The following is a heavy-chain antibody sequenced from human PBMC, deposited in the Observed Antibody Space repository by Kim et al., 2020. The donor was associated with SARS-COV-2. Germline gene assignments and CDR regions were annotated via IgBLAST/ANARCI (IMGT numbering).Heavy chain of an antibody. CDR1: GFTFSTYS. CDR2: IWSHGNTK. V-gene: IGHV3-33*01. Sequence: GGSLRLSCAVSGFTFSTYSMHWVRQAPGKGLEWVAIIWSHGNTKYYGDSVKGRFTISKDNSRNSLYLQISTLRPEDTAVYYCARGIEGGFDYWGQGTLVT. J-gene: IGHJ4*02. CDR3: ARGIEGGFDY. D-gene: IGHD2-21*01.